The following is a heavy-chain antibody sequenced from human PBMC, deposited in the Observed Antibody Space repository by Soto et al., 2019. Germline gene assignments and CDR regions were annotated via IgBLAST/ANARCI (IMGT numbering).Heavy chain of an antibody. CDR1: GYPFSNYW. CDR3: SRDTFAPYDS. CDR2: INTDGSTT. D-gene: IGHD3-16*01. V-gene: IGHV3-74*01. J-gene: IGHJ4*02. Sequence: GGSLGLSCAASGYPFSNYWMHWVRQAPGKGLVWVSRINTDGSTTGYADSVKGRFTISRDNAKNTLYLHMKSLRAEDTAVYYCSRDTFAPYDSWGQGTLVTVSS.